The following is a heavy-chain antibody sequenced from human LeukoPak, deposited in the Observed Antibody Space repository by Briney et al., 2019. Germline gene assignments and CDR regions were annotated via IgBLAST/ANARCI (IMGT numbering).Heavy chain of an antibody. J-gene: IGHJ3*02. D-gene: IGHD1-26*01. CDR2: ISGSGGDT. Sequence: GGSLKLSCAVSGFTFSSYAMSWVRQAPAKGLEWVSAISGSGGDTYYADSVKGRFTISRDNSKNTLYLQMNSLRAEDTAVYYCARLGAPLGADAFDIWGQGTMVTVSS. CDR3: ARLGAPLGADAFDI. CDR1: GFTFSSYA. V-gene: IGHV3-23*01.